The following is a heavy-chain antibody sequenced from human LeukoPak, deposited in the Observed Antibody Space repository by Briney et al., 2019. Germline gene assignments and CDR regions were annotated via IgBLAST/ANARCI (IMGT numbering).Heavy chain of an antibody. J-gene: IGHJ6*04. CDR2: INPNSGGT. CDR1: GYTSTGYY. D-gene: IGHD3-10*01. Sequence: GASVKVSCKASGYTSTGYYMHWVRQAPGQGLEWMGWINPNSGGTNYAQKFQGWVTMTRDTSISTAYMELSRLRSDDTAVYYCARSTGSGSMGKDYYYYGMDVWGKGTTVTVSS. CDR3: ARSTGSGSMGKDYYYYGMDV. V-gene: IGHV1-2*04.